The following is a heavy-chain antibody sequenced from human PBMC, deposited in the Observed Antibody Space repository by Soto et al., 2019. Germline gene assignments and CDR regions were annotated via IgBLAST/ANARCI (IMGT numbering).Heavy chain of an antibody. Sequence: SETLSLTCTVSGGSISSGGYYWSWIRQHPGKGLEWIGYIYYSGSTYYNPSLKSRVTISVDTSKNQFSLKLSSVTAADTAVYYCARVRGFWSGYYPPSNWLDPWGQGTLVTVFS. CDR1: GGSISSGGYY. J-gene: IGHJ5*02. CDR3: ARVRGFWSGYYPPSNWLDP. D-gene: IGHD3-3*01. V-gene: IGHV4-31*03. CDR2: IYYSGST.